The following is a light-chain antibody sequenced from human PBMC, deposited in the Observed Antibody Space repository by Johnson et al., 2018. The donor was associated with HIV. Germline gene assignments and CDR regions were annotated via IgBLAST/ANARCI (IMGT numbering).Light chain of an antibody. Sequence: QSVLTQSPSVSAAPGQKVTISCSGSSSNIGNNYVSWYQQLPGTAPKLLIYDNNKRPSRIPDRFSGSKSGTSATLGITGLPTGDEADYYCGTWDSSLSACVFGTGTKVTVL. V-gene: IGLV1-51*01. CDR2: DNN. CDR3: GTWDSSLSACV. J-gene: IGLJ1*01. CDR1: SSNIGNNY.